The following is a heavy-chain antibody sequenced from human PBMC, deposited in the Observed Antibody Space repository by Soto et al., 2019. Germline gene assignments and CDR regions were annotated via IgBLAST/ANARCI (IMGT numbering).Heavy chain of an antibody. Sequence: QVQLVQSGDEVKKPGASVKVSCRASGYTFTSYGVSWVRQAPGHGLGWMGWISAFNGQTNYIQKVQGRVTLTTEASTSTAYMELRSLRSDDTAVDYCARGGDYYYGLDVWGQGNTVTVSS. D-gene: IGHD3-16*01. CDR2: ISAFNGQT. V-gene: IGHV1-18*01. CDR1: GYTFTSYG. J-gene: IGHJ6*02. CDR3: ARGGDYYYGLDV.